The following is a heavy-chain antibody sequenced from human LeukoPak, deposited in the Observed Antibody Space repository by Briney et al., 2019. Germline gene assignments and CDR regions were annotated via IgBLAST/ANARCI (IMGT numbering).Heavy chain of an antibody. J-gene: IGHJ4*02. CDR2: ISSSSSTI. V-gene: IGHV3-48*04. CDR3: TRDTSDGSSYSEPDY. Sequence: PGGSLRLSCAGSGFTFGSYSMNWVRQAPGEGLEWVSYISSSSSTIYYADSVKGRFTISRDNAKNSLYLYMNSLRPDDSAVYYCTRDTSDGSSYSEPDYWGQGTLVTVSS. D-gene: IGHD2-15*01. CDR1: GFTFGSYS.